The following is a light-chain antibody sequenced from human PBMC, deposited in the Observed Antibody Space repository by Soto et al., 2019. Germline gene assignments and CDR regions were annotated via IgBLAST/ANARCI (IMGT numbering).Light chain of an antibody. J-gene: IGKJ1*01. CDR1: QDIRND. CDR3: LQQNTSPWT. Sequence: DIQMTQSPSSLSASVGDRVTITCRPSQDIRNDLGWLQLKPGKAPKRLIYAASRLQSGVPSRFSGSGSGTEFTLTISSLQPEDFASYYCLQQNTSPWTFGPGTKVDIK. CDR2: AAS. V-gene: IGKV1-17*01.